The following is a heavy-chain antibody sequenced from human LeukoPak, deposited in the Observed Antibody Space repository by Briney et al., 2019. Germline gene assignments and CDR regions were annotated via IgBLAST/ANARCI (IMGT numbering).Heavy chain of an antibody. Sequence: ASVKVSCKASGYTFTTYYMHWVRQAPGQGLEWMGILNPSGGSTTYAQKFQGRVTMTRDTSTSTVYMELSSLRSEDTAVYYCVRDGSTWQFDYWGQGTLVTVSS. J-gene: IGHJ4*02. V-gene: IGHV1-46*01. CDR1: GYTFTTYY. CDR3: VRDGSTWQFDY. D-gene: IGHD6-13*01. CDR2: LNPSGGST.